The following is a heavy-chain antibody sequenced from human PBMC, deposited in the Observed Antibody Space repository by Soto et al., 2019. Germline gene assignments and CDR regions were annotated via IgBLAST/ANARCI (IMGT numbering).Heavy chain of an antibody. D-gene: IGHD2-2*01. Sequence: PRGSLRLSCAASGFTFSSYLMSWVRQAPGKGLEWVANIKQDGIEKYYVDSVKGRFTISRDNAKNSLYLQMNSLRAEDTAVYYFARDVWVVVPAAIPWPADYYYYGMDVWGQVTTVTLSS. CDR1: GFTFSSYL. J-gene: IGHJ6*02. V-gene: IGHV3-7*03. CDR3: ARDVWVVVPAAIPWPADYYYYGMDV. CDR2: IKQDGIEK.